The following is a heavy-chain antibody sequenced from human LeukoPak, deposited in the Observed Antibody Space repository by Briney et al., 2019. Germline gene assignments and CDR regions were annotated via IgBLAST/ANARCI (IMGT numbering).Heavy chain of an antibody. CDR3: ARDLAYGDDRY. J-gene: IGHJ4*02. CDR1: GFTFSIHS. Sequence: PGGSLRLSCAASGFTFSIHSMNWVRQAPRKGLEWVSSITSSSSYIYYADSVKGRFTISRDDAKNSLYLQMDSLRAEDTAVYYCARDLAYGDDRYWGQGTLVTVSS. CDR2: ITSSSSYI. D-gene: IGHD4-17*01. V-gene: IGHV3-21*01.